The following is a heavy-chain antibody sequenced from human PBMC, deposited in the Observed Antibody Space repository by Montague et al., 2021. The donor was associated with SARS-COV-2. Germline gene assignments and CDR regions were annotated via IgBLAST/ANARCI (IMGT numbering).Heavy chain of an antibody. D-gene: IGHD3-10*01. Sequence: SETLSLTCSVSSGSIISSGYYWGWIRQPPGKELEWIGNIYYSGTTYYNPSLQSRGTISVDTSKNHLSLRLSSVTAADTAVYFCARGMIRGVTTPFDYWAREARAPAPQ. CDR3: ARGMIRGVTTPFDY. CDR2: IYYSGTT. V-gene: IGHV4-39*02. CDR1: SGSIISSGYY. J-gene: IGHJ4*02.